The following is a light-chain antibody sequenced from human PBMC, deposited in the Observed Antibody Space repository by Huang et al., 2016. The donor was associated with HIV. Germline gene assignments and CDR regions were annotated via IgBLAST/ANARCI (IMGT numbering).Light chain of an antibody. V-gene: IGKV3-15*01. Sequence: EIVMTQSPATLSVSPGERVTLSCRANRSVSTNLALYQQRPGQAPRLLIYGSSTRAPGSPARFSGSGSGTDFSLTISSLQSEDFALYYCHQYNNWLLSFGGGTRVDI. J-gene: IGKJ4*01. CDR2: GSS. CDR1: RSVSTN. CDR3: HQYNNWLLS.